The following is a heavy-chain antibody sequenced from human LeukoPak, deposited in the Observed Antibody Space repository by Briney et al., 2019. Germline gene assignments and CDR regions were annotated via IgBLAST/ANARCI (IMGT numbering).Heavy chain of an antibody. D-gene: IGHD6-13*01. Sequence: PGGSLRLSCAASGFTFSSYSMNWVRQAPGKGLEWVSYISSSSSTIYYADSVKGRFTISRDNAKNSLYLQMNSLRAEDTAVYYCARTVGSSWSPIDYWGQGTLVTVSS. CDR3: ARTVGSSWSPIDY. V-gene: IGHV3-48*01. J-gene: IGHJ4*02. CDR1: GFTFSSYS. CDR2: ISSSSSTI.